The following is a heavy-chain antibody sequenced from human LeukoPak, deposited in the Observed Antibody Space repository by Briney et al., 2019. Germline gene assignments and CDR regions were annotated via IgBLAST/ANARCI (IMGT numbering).Heavy chain of an antibody. J-gene: IGHJ4*02. CDR2: ISAYDGNT. Sequence: ASVKVSCKASGYTFTSYGISWVRQAPGQGLEWMGWISAYDGNTNYAQKLQGRVTMTTDTSTSTAYMELRSLRSDDTAVYYCARDLLEDIVLMVYAADHYYFDYWGQGTLVTVSS. CDR3: ARDLLEDIVLMVYAADHYYFDY. CDR1: GYTFTSYG. D-gene: IGHD2-8*01. V-gene: IGHV1-18*01.